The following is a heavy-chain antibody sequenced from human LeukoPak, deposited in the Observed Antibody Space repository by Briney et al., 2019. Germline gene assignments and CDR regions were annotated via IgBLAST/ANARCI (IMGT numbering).Heavy chain of an antibody. V-gene: IGHV3-21*01. CDR2: ISTRSTNI. J-gene: IGHJ4*02. CDR3: ARGTAFFGFDH. D-gene: IGHD3-10*01. CDR1: GFTFSSYT. Sequence: GGSLRLSCAASGFTFSSYTMNWVRQAPGKGLEWVASISTRSTNIYSADSLKGRFTISRANTKDYLYLQMNSLGVEDTAVYYCARGTAFFGFDHWGQGTLLAVSS.